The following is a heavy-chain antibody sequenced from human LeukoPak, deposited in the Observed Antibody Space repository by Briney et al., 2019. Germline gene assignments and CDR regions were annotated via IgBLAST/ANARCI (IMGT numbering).Heavy chain of an antibody. CDR2: ISGGGGST. V-gene: IGHV3-23*01. J-gene: IGHJ5*02. D-gene: IGHD3-3*01. CDR1: GFTFSSYA. CDR3: AKDGSRITIFGVVILRWFDP. Sequence: PGGSLRLSCAASGFTFSSYAMSWVRQAPGKGLEWVSAISGGGGSTYYADSVKGRFTISRDNSKNTLYLQMNSLRAEDTAVYYCAKDGSRITIFGVVILRWFDPWGQGTLVTVSS.